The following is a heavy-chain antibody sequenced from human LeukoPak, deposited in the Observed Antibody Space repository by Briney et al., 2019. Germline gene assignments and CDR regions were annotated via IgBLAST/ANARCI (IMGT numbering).Heavy chain of an antibody. J-gene: IGHJ4*02. CDR2: IGGSGTTI. CDR3: ARDRWSSTSYNDY. V-gene: IGHV3-48*01. CDR1: GFTFSSYS. D-gene: IGHD2-2*01. Sequence: PGGSLRLSCAASGFTFSSYSMNWVRQAPGKGLEWVSYIGGSGTTIYYADSVKGRFTISRDNSKNTLYLQMNSLRAEDTAVYYCARDRWSSTSYNDYWGQGTLVTVSS.